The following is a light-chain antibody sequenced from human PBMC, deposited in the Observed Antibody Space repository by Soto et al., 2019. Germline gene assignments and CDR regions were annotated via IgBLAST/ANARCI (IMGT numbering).Light chain of an antibody. CDR2: AAS. J-gene: IGKJ5*01. Sequence: DIQMTQSPSYMSASVGDRVTITCRASQSISSYLHWYQQKPVKAPTLLIYAASSLQRGVPSRFSGSGSGTDFTLTISSLQPEDFATYYCQQSYSTSITFGQGTRLEIK. V-gene: IGKV1-39*01. CDR3: QQSYSTSIT. CDR1: QSISSY.